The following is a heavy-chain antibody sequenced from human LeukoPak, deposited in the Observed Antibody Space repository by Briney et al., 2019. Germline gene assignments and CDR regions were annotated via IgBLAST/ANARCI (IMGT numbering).Heavy chain of an antibody. J-gene: IGHJ4*02. CDR1: GGTFSSYA. CDR3: ARAAAGTGRPYYFDY. V-gene: IGHV1-69*01. D-gene: IGHD6-13*01. CDR2: IIPIFGTA. Sequence: SVKVSCKASGGTFSSYAISWVRLAPGQGLEWMGGIIPIFGTANYAQKFQGRVTITADESTSTAYMELSSLRSEDTAVYYCARAAAGTGRPYYFDYWGQGTLVTVSS.